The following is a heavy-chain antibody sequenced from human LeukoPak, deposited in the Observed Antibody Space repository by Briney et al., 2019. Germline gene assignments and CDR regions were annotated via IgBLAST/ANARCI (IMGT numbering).Heavy chain of an antibody. CDR2: ITGGANSV. J-gene: IGHJ5*02. CDR1: GFTFSAFA. D-gene: IGHD6-13*01. CDR3: AKGAAAGKVDWFDP. Sequence: GGSLRLSCAASGFTFSAFAMTWVRQAPGKAPEWVSSITGGANSVFYADSVKGRFTFPRDNSKNTLYLQMNSLRAEDTAVYYCAKGAAAGKVDWFDPWGQGTLVTVSS. V-gene: IGHV3-23*01.